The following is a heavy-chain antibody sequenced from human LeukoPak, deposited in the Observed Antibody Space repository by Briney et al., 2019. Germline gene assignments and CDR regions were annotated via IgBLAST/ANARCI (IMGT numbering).Heavy chain of an antibody. CDR3: ARAPQDPYCSSTSCYDNYYGMDV. CDR1: GFTFSSYE. CDR2: ISSSGSTI. Sequence: GGSLRLSCAASGFTFSSYEMNWVRQAPGKGLEWVSYISSSGSTIYYADSVKGRFTISRDNAKSSLYLQMNSLRAEDTAVYYCARAPQDPYCSSTSCYDNYYGMDVWGKGTTVTVSS. J-gene: IGHJ6*04. V-gene: IGHV3-48*03. D-gene: IGHD2-2*01.